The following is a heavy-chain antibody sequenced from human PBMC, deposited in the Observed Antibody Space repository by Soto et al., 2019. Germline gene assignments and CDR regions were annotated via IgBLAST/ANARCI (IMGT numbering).Heavy chain of an antibody. CDR3: AKDLYSGYCISTSCSNIYYYYGMDV. J-gene: IGHJ6*02. CDR2: ISYDGSNK. D-gene: IGHD2-2*01. V-gene: IGHV3-30*18. Sequence: QVQLVESGGGVVQPGRSLRLSCAASGFTFSSYGMHWVRQAPGKGLEWVAVISYDGSNKYYADSVKGRFTISRDNSKNTLYLQMNSLRAEDTAVYYCAKDLYSGYCISTSCSNIYYYYGMDVWGQGTTVTVSS. CDR1: GFTFSSYG.